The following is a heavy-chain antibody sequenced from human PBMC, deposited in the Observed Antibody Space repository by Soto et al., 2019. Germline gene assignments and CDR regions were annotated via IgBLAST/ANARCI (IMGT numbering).Heavy chain of an antibody. J-gene: IGHJ3*02. Sequence: EVQLEASGGDLVQPGGSLRLSCAASGFTLSAYWMTWVPQAPGKGLEWVANINRDGSKKSYLDSVRGRFTISRDNVGNSLYLQMDSLRAADTALYYCARDVSPGSSSLYLDAFDIWGQGTMVTVSS. CDR1: GFTLSAYW. CDR2: INRDGSKK. V-gene: IGHV3-7*05. CDR3: ARDVSPGSSSLYLDAFDI. D-gene: IGHD6-13*01.